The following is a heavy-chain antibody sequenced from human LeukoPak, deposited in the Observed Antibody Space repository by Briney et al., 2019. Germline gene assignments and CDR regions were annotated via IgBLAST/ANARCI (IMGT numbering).Heavy chain of an antibody. CDR2: IKQDGSEK. J-gene: IGHJ1*01. CDR3: ARVRKNQYYYDTLGWSIAEYFQH. Sequence: GGSLRLSCAASGFTFSSSAMSWVRQAPGKGLEWVANIKQDGSEKYYVDSVKGRFTISRDNAKNSLYLQMNSLRAEDTAVYYCARVRKNQYYYDTLGWSIAEYFQHWGQGTLVTVSS. CDR1: GFTFSSSA. D-gene: IGHD3-22*01. V-gene: IGHV3-7*01.